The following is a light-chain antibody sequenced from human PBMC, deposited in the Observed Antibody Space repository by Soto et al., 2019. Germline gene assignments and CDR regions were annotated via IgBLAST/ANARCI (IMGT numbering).Light chain of an antibody. Sequence: QSALTQPASVSGSPGQSITISCTGTSSDVSWYQQYPGKAPRLIIYEGSERPSGVSNHFSGSKSGNTASLTISGLQAEDEADYYCCSHGCTVFGGGTKLTVL. CDR1: SSDV. CDR3: CSHGCTV. J-gene: IGLJ2*01. CDR2: EGS. V-gene: IGLV2-23*01.